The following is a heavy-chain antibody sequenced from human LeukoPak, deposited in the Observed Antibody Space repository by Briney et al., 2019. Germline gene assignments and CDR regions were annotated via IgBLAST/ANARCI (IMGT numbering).Heavy chain of an antibody. CDR3: ATSAEAGLDY. Sequence: GGSLRLSCVASGFTFSSYWMHWVRQTPGKGLVWVSRIISDGSTTNYADSVKGRFTISRDNAKNTLYLQMNSLRAEDTAVYYCATSAEAGLDYWGQGTLVTVSS. D-gene: IGHD6-19*01. J-gene: IGHJ4*02. V-gene: IGHV3-74*01. CDR1: GFTFSSYW. CDR2: IISDGSTT.